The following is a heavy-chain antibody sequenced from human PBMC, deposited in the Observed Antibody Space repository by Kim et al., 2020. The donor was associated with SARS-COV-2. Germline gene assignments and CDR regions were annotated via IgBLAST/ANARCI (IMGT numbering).Heavy chain of an antibody. J-gene: IGHJ4*01. CDR2: IYYSGST. V-gene: IGHV4-39*01. CDR1: GGSVSSRDFY. Sequence: SETLSLTCTVSGGSVSSRDFYWGWVRQPSGKGLEWFGTIYYSGSTYYNPSLKSRVTISIDTSKNQFSLKLNSVTATDTAVYYCARPGGMGYMYYVDFWG. CDR3: ARPGGMGYMYYVDF. D-gene: IGHD5-12*01.